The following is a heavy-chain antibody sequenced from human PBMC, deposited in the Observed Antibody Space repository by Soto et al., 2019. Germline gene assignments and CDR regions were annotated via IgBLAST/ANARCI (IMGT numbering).Heavy chain of an antibody. CDR3: AADRHPTDQYNWVDP. Sequence: SVKVSCKASGFTFGASAIQWVRQARGHRLEWIGWIVVGTGSTNYAQKFQERVTITRDMSTSTAFMELSSLISEDTAVYYCAADRHPTDQYNWVDPWGQGTLVTVSS. CDR2: IVVGTGST. D-gene: IGHD1-1*01. J-gene: IGHJ5*02. CDR1: GFTFGASA. V-gene: IGHV1-58*02.